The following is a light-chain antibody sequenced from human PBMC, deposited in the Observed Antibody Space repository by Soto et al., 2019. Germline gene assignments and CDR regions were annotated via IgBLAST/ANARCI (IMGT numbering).Light chain of an antibody. CDR3: QHYGGMWA. J-gene: IGKJ1*01. CDR1: QSISGW. Sequence: DVQMTQSPSTLSASVGDRVTITCRASQSISGWLAWYQQRPGKAPKLMIYKASTLETGVPSRFSGSGSGTEFILSINSLQPDDFATYYCQHYGGMWAFGQGTKVDI. V-gene: IGKV1-5*03. CDR2: KAS.